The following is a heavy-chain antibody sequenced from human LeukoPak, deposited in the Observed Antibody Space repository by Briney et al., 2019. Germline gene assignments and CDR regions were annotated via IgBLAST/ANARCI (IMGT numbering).Heavy chain of an antibody. CDR3: ARGGIVGAQTLGFFDY. V-gene: IGHV1-69*05. D-gene: IGHD1-26*01. J-gene: IGHJ4*02. Sequence: SSVKVSCKASGGTFSSYTISWVRQAPGQGLEWMGGIIPIFGTANYAQKFQGRVTITTDESTSTAYMELSSLRSEDTAVYYCARGGIVGAQTLGFFDYWGQGTLVTVSS. CDR1: GGTFSSYT. CDR2: IIPIFGTA.